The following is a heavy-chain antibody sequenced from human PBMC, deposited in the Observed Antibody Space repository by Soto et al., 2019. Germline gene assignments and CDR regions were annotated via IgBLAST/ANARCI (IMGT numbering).Heavy chain of an antibody. CDR3: AKSGREAPYSSSGSFDY. V-gene: IGHV3-23*01. J-gene: IGHJ4*02. CDR1: GFTFSSYA. Sequence: EVQLLESGGGLVQPGGSLRLSCAASGFTFSSYAMSWVRQAPGKGLEWVSAISGSGGSTYYADSVKGRFTISRDNSKNTLYLQMNSLRAEDTAVYYCAKSGREAPYSSSGSFDYWGQGTLVTVSS. D-gene: IGHD6-6*01. CDR2: ISGSGGST.